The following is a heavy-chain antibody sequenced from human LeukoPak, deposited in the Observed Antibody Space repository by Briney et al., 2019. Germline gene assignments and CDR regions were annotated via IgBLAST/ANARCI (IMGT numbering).Heavy chain of an antibody. CDR3: ARPIAGAGMHAFDI. D-gene: IGHD6-13*01. Sequence: SDTLSLTCGVYGGSFSAYYWSWIRQPPGKGLEWIGEIYHSGSTNYNPSLKSRVTISVDTSKNQFSLKLSSVTAADTAVYYCARPIAGAGMHAFDIRGQGTMVTVSS. CDR1: GGSFSAYY. J-gene: IGHJ3*02. V-gene: IGHV4-34*01. CDR2: IYHSGST.